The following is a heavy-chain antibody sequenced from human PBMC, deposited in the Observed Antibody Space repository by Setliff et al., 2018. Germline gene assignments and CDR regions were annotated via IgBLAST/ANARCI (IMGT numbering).Heavy chain of an antibody. CDR2: INWDGRSI. CDR3: ARDHVYGSQYYYYYYGMDV. J-gene: IGHJ6*02. V-gene: IGHV3-20*04. Sequence: PGGSLRLSCAASGFTFKNNGMNWVRKAPGKGLEWVSGINWDGRSIGYADSVKGRFTISRDNAKNSLYLQMNSLRAEDTAVYYCARDHVYGSQYYYYYYGMDVWGQGTTVTVSS. D-gene: IGHD3-10*01. CDR1: GFTFKNNG.